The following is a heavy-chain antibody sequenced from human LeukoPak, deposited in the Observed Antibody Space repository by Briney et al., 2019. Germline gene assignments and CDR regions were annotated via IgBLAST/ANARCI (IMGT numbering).Heavy chain of an antibody. CDR1: GYTFTGYY. D-gene: IGHD2-2*01. V-gene: IGHV1-2*04. Sequence: ASVKVSCKASGYTFTGYYMHWVRQAPAQRLEWMGWINPNSGGTNYAQKFQGWVTMTRDTSISTAYMELSRLRSDDTAVYYCARALGYCSSTSCPAYGMDVWGKGTTVTVSS. J-gene: IGHJ6*04. CDR3: ARALGYCSSTSCPAYGMDV. CDR2: INPNSGGT.